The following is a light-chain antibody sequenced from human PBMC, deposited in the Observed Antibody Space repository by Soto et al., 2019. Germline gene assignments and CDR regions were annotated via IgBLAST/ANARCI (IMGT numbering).Light chain of an antibody. CDR1: QGISSD. CDR3: QHLHNYPPT. Sequence: DIQVTQSPSFMSASVGDRVTITCRASQGISSDLAWYQQKPGKAPNLLIYDASTLQSGVPSRFSGSGSGTEFTLTISSLQAEDFATYYCQHLHNYPPTLGGGTKVEIK. V-gene: IGKV1-9*01. CDR2: DAS. J-gene: IGKJ4*01.